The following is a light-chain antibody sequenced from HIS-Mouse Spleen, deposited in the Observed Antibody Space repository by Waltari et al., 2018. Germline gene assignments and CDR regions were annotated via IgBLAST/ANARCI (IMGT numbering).Light chain of an antibody. CDR1: SSDVGGYNY. CDR2: DVS. Sequence: QSALTQPASVSGSPGQSITISCTGTSSDVGGYNYVSWYQQHPGKAPKLMIYDVSNRPSGVSNRFSGSKSGNTASRTLSGLQAEDEADYYCSSYTSSSTWVFGGGTKLTVL. CDR3: SSYTSSSTWV. J-gene: IGLJ3*02. V-gene: IGLV2-14*03.